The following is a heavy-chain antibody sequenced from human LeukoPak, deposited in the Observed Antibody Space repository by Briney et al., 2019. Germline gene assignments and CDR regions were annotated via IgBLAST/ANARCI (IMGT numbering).Heavy chain of an antibody. J-gene: IGHJ4*02. Sequence: GESLNISCKGSGYIFTNYWIGWVRQMPGKGLEWMGIIHPVDSDTRYSPSFQGQVTISADKSINTAYLQWSSLKASDTAMYYCARLQSGQWLLFDYWGQGTLVTVSS. D-gene: IGHD6-19*01. CDR1: GYIFTNYW. CDR3: ARLQSGQWLLFDY. CDR2: IHPVDSDT. V-gene: IGHV5-51*01.